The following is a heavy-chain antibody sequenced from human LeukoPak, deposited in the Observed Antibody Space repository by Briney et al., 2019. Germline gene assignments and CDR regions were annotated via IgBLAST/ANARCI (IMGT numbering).Heavy chain of an antibody. CDR1: GYTFTMYG. CDR2: INPNSGGT. Sequence: ASVKVSCKASGYTFTMYGISWVRQAPGQGLEWMGWINPNSGGTNYAQKFQGRVTMTRDTSISTAYMELSRLRSDDTAVYYCARDKSISVTTWKFWFDPWGQGTLVTVSS. J-gene: IGHJ5*02. D-gene: IGHD4-17*01. V-gene: IGHV1-2*02. CDR3: ARDKSISVTTWKFWFDP.